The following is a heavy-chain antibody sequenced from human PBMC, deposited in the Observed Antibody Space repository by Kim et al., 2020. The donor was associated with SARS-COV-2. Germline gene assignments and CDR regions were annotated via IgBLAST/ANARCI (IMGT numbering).Heavy chain of an antibody. Sequence: GGSLRLSCAASGFTFSSYSMNWVRQAPGKGLEWVAYISSSGSSLYYADSVKGRFIISRDNAENSLFLQMNSLRDEDTAVYYCAKSKTIDYWGQGTQVTVS. CDR3: AKSKTIDY. CDR2: ISSSGSSL. CDR1: GFTFSSYS. V-gene: IGHV3-48*02. J-gene: IGHJ4*02.